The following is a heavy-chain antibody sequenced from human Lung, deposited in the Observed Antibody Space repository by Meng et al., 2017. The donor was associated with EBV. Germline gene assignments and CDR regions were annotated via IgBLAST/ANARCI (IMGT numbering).Heavy chain of an antibody. J-gene: IGHJ5*02. V-gene: IGHV4-31*03. CDR3: ARDSPVGGGHPPNCFDP. Sequence: QVQLQESGPGLAKPSGTLSPTCTVSVGSISSTGYYWSWSRQHPWKGLEWIGYIYFSGSTYYNPSLKSRITISVDTSNNQFSLKLSSVTAADTAVYYCARDSPVGGGHPPNCFDPWGQGTLVTVSS. CDR2: IYFSGST. CDR1: VGSISSTGYY. D-gene: IGHD3-3*01.